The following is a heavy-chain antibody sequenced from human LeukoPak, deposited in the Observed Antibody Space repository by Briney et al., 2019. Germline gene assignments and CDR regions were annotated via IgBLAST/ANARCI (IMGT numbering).Heavy chain of an antibody. CDR2: IIPIFGTA. CDR3: AGSYYYDSSGYYS. J-gene: IGHJ4*02. Sequence: SVKVSCKASGYTFTSYDINWVRQAPGQGLEWMGGIIPIFGTANYAQKFQGRVTITTDESTSTAYMELNSLRSEDTAVYYCAGSYYYDSSGYYSWGQGALVTVSS. D-gene: IGHD3-22*01. CDR1: GYTFTSYD. V-gene: IGHV1-69*05.